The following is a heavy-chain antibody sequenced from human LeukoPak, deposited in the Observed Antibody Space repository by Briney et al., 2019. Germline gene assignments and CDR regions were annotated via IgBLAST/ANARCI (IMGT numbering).Heavy chain of an antibody. V-gene: IGHV3-7*01. CDR3: ARDKDYGDPVDY. D-gene: IGHD4-17*01. CDR1: GFTLSNHW. Sequence: GGSLRLSCAASGFTLSNHWMIWVRQAPGKGLECVANIKQDGIEKYYLDSVKGRFTISRDNAKNSLYLQMNSLRAEDTAVYYCARDKDYGDPVDYWGQGTLVTVSS. J-gene: IGHJ4*02. CDR2: IKQDGIEK.